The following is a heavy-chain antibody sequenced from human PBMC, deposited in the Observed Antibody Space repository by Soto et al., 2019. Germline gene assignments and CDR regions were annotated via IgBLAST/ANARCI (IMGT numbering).Heavy chain of an antibody. J-gene: IGHJ4*02. CDR2: INHSGST. Sequence: QVQLQQWGAGLLKPSETLSLTCAVYGGSFSGYYWSWIRQPPGKGLEWIGEINHSGSTNYNPSLKSRXXIXVXXPKNQCSLKLSSVTAADTAVYYCARHVVATISFDYWGQGTLVTVSS. CDR3: ARHVVATISFDY. CDR1: GGSFSGYY. D-gene: IGHD5-12*01. V-gene: IGHV4-34*01.